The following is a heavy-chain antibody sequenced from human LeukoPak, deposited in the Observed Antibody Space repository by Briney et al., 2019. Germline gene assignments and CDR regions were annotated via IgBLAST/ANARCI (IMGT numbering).Heavy chain of an antibody. D-gene: IGHD2-15*01. CDR3: ATGDCGGGGSCHAFDI. J-gene: IGHJ3*02. Sequence: GGSLRLSCVASGFSFSNVWMTWVRRAPGKGLEWVGRIKRRSEDEATEYAAPVRDRFTISRDDSKNTAFLQINSLKIEDTAVYYCATGDCGGGGSCHAFDIWGQGTMVTVS. CDR2: IKRRSEDEAT. CDR1: GFSFSNVW. V-gene: IGHV3-15*01.